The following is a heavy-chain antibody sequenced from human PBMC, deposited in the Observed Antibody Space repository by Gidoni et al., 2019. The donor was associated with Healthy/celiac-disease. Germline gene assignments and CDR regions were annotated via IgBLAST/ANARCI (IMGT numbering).Heavy chain of an antibody. CDR3: ARGVRERRFYYYGMDV. CDR1: GGSFSGYY. CDR2: FNHSGST. J-gene: IGHJ6*02. Sequence: QVQLQQWGAGLLKPSETLSRTCAVYGGSFSGYYWSWIRQPPGKGLEWIGEFNHSGSTNYIPSLTSRVTISVDTSKNQFSLMLSSVTAADTAVYYCARGVRERRFYYYGMDVWGQGTTVTVSS. D-gene: IGHD1-1*01. V-gene: IGHV4-34*01.